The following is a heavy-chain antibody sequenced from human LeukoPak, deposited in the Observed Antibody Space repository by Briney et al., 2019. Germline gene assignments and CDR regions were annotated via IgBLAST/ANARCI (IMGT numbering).Heavy chain of an antibody. CDR3: ARDQLARGSPTLKEEYYFDY. Sequence: SETLSLTCTVSGGSISSYYCSWIRQPAGKGLEWVGRIYTSGSTNYNPSLKSRVTMSVDTSKNQFSLKLSSVTAADTAVYYCARDQLARGSPTLKEEYYFDYWGQGTLVTVSS. D-gene: IGHD1-1*01. J-gene: IGHJ4*02. CDR2: IYTSGST. CDR1: GGSISSYY. V-gene: IGHV4-4*07.